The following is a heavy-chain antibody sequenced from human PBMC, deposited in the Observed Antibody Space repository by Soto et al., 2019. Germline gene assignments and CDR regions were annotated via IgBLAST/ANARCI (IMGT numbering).Heavy chain of an antibody. CDR2: TYYRSKWYY. Sequence: QVYLQQSGPGLVKPSQTLSLTCAISGDSVSTDIAAWNWIRQSPSRGLEWLGRTYYRSKWYYDYPVSVKGRITISPDTSKNQFSLQLSAVTPEDTAVYFCARDPNSSGWFGLDYWGQGTLVTVSS. CDR3: ARDPNSSGWFGLDY. D-gene: IGHD6-19*01. V-gene: IGHV6-1*01. J-gene: IGHJ4*02. CDR1: GDSVSTDIAA.